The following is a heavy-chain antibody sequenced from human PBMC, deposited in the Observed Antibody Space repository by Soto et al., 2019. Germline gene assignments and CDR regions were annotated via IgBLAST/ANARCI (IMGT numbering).Heavy chain of an antibody. V-gene: IGHV5-51*01. CDR2: IYPGDSDT. CDR3: VRGGARSFPYYYYMDV. CDR1: GYSFTSYW. D-gene: IGHD2-15*01. J-gene: IGHJ6*03. Sequence: PGESLKISCKGSGYSFTSYWIGWVRQMPGKGLEWMGIIYPGDSDTRYSPSFQGQVTISADKSISTAYLQWSSLKASDTAMYYCVRGGARSFPYYYYMDVWGKGTTVTVSS.